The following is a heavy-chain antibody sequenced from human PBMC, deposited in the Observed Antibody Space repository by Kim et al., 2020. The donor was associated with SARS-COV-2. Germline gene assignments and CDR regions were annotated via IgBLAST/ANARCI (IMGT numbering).Heavy chain of an antibody. V-gene: IGHV1-3*01. D-gene: IGHD6-19*01. CDR3: AREGPSSGSLGFDH. J-gene: IGHJ4*02. Sequence: YSQTFQGRVNITRDTSATMVYLELSSLRSEDTAVYYWAREGPSSGSLGFDHWGQGTLVTVSS.